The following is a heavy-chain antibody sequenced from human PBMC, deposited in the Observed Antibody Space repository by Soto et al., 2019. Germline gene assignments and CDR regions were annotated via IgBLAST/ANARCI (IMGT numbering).Heavy chain of an antibody. CDR2: IYYSGST. D-gene: IGHD3-22*01. V-gene: IGHV4-61*01. CDR1: GGSVSSGSYY. CDR3: ARGGRYYYDSSGPRAFDI. J-gene: IGHJ3*02. Sequence: SETLSLTCTVSGGSVSSGSYYWSWIRQPPGKGLEWIGYIYYSGSTNYNPSLKSRVTISVDTSKNQFSLKLSSVTAADTAVYSCARGGRYYYDSSGPRAFDIWGQGTMVTVSS.